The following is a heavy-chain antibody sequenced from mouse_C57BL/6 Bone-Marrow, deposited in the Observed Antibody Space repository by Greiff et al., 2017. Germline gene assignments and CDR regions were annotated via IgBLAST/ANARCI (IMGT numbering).Heavy chain of an antibody. V-gene: IGHV1-50*01. Sequence: QVHVKQPGAELVKPGASVKLSCKASGYTFTSYWMQWVKQRPGQGLEWIGEIDPSDSYTNYNQKFKGKATLTVDTSSSTAYMQLSSLTSEDSAVYYCAREGITYAMDYWGQGTSVTVSS. CDR2: IDPSDSYT. CDR3: AREGITYAMDY. J-gene: IGHJ4*01. CDR1: GYTFTSYW.